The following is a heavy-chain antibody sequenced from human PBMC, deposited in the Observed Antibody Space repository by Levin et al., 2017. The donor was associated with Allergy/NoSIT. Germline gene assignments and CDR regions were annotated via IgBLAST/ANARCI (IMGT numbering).Heavy chain of an antibody. D-gene: IGHD2-15*01. CDR1: GFTFSNYG. Sequence: LSLTCVASGFTFSNYGMHWVRRAPGKGLDWVTVISKDGSDKYYADSVKGRFTISRDNSKNTLYLEMNSLRVEDTAVYHCVKPGGYCSGGSCYFFDYWGQGTLVTVSS. J-gene: IGHJ4*02. CDR3: VKPGGYCSGGSCYFFDY. CDR2: ISKDGSDK. V-gene: IGHV3-30*18.